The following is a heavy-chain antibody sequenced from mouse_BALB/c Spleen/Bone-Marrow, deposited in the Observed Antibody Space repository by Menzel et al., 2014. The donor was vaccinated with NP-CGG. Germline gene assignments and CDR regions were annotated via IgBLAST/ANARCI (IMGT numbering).Heavy chain of an antibody. V-gene: IGHV5-17*02. CDR1: GFTFSSFG. CDR2: ISSGSSTI. D-gene: IGHD4-1*01. Sequence: DVMLVESGGGLVQPGGSRKLSCAASGFTFSSFGMHWVRQAPEKGLEWVAYISSGSSTIFYADTVKGRFIVSRDNPKNTLFLQMTSLRSEDTAMYFCTRGGNWDDFDSWGQGTTLTVSS. CDR3: TRGGNWDDFDS. J-gene: IGHJ2*01.